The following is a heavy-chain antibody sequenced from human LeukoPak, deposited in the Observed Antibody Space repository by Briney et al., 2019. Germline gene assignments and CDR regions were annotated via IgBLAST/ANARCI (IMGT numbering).Heavy chain of an antibody. D-gene: IGHD3-9*01. CDR1: GFTVSSNY. V-gene: IGHV3-66*01. CDR3: ARADLTAPFDY. Sequence: GGSLRLSCAASGFTVSSNYMSWVRQAPGKGLEWVSVIYSGGSTYYADSVKGRFTISRDNSRNTLYLQMNSLRAEDTAVYYCARADLTAPFDYWGQGTLVTVSS. CDR2: IYSGGST. J-gene: IGHJ4*02.